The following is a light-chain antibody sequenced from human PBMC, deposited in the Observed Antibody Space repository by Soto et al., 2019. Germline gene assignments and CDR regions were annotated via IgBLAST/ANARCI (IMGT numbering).Light chain of an antibody. CDR1: QSVNRY. J-gene: IGKJ1*01. CDR3: QQRDIWPST. V-gene: IGKV3-11*01. Sequence: VMTQSPPSLSVSPGERATLSCRASQSVNRYLVWYQQRPGQPPRLLMYEASKRASGNPDRFSGSGSRTDFTLTISSLEPEDVAVYYCQQRDIWPSTFGQGTKVDIK. CDR2: EAS.